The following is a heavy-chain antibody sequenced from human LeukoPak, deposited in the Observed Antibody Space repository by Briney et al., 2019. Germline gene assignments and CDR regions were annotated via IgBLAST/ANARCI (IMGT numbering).Heavy chain of an antibody. CDR2: INSDGSST. J-gene: IGHJ4*02. V-gene: IGHV3-74*01. Sequence: GGSLRLSCAASGFTFSSYWMHWVRQAPGKGLVWVSRINSDGSSTSYADSVKGRFTISRDNAKNTLYLQMNSLTAEDTALYYCAKGTSGTYWGDYWGQGIPVAVSS. CDR3: AKGTSGTYWGDY. CDR1: GFTFSSYW. D-gene: IGHD1-26*01.